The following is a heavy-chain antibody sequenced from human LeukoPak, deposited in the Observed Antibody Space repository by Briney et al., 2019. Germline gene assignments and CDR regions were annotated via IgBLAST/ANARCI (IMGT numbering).Heavy chain of an antibody. CDR3: AKEVVGATGDY. J-gene: IGHJ4*02. D-gene: IGHD1-26*01. Sequence: ASVKVSCKASGYTFTSYYMHWVRQAPGQGLEWMGIINPSGGSTSYAQKFQGRVTMTRDTSTSTVYMELSSLRSEDTAVYYCAKEVVGATGDYWGQGTLVTVSS. CDR1: GYTFTSYY. V-gene: IGHV1-46*01. CDR2: INPSGGST.